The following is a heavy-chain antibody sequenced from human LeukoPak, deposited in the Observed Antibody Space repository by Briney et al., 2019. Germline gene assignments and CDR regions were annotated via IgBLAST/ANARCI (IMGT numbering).Heavy chain of an antibody. V-gene: IGHV4-4*07. CDR2: IYTSGST. Sequence: SETLSLTCTVSGGSISSYYWSWIRQPAGRGLEWIGRIYTSGSTNYNPSLKSRVTMSVDTSKNQFSLKLSSVTAADTAVYYCARGFYDPYYYYYYMDVWGKGTTVTISS. D-gene: IGHD2/OR15-2a*01. CDR3: ARGFYDPYYYYYYMDV. CDR1: GGSISSYY. J-gene: IGHJ6*03.